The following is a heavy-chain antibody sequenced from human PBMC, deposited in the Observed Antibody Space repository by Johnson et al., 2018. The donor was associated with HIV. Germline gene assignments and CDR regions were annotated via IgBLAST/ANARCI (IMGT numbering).Heavy chain of an antibody. CDR1: GFTFSSYG. CDR2: IKQDGSEK. CDR3: ARRDTYYYDSTPGAFDI. J-gene: IGHJ3*02. V-gene: IGHV3-7*03. D-gene: IGHD3-22*01. Sequence: VQLVESGGGLVQPGGSLRLSCAASGFTFSSYGMHWVRQAPGKGLEWVANIKQDGSEKYYVDSVKGRFTISRDNAKNSLYLQMNSLRAEDTAVYYCARRDTYYYDSTPGAFDIWGQGTMVTVSS.